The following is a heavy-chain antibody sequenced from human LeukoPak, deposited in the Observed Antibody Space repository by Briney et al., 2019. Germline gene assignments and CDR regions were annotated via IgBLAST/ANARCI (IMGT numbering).Heavy chain of an antibody. CDR3: ASRTTGLMEWDAFDI. Sequence: ASVKVSCKASGYTFTGYYMHWVRQAPGQGLEWMGWINPNSGGTNYAQKFQGRVTMTRDTSISTAYMELSRLRSDDTAVYYCASRTTGLMEWDAFDIWGQETMVTVSS. J-gene: IGHJ3*02. D-gene: IGHD1-1*01. CDR2: INPNSGGT. CDR1: GYTFTGYY. V-gene: IGHV1-2*02.